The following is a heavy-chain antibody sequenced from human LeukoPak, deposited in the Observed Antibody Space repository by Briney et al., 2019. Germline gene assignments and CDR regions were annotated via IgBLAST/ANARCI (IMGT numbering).Heavy chain of an antibody. CDR2: ISDGTTFSDGGTT. CDR3: DGSGYWVQ. CDR1: GFTVSSNY. D-gene: IGHD3-22*01. J-gene: IGHJ4*02. V-gene: IGHV3-23*03. Sequence: GGSLRLSCAASGFTVSSNYMGWVRQAPGKGLEWVSVISDGTTFSDGGTTYYTDSVKGRFTISRDNSRNTLYMQMNSLRAEDTAIYYYDGSGYWVQWGQGILVTVSS.